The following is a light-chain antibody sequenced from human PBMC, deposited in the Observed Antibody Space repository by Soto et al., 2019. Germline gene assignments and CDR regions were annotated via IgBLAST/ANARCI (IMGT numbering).Light chain of an antibody. J-gene: IGKJ4*01. Sequence: DIRMTQSPSSLSAFVGDTVTITCQTGPPISAYLNWYQQKPGKAPTLLISAASTLQSGVPSRFSGSGKGAHVTLSISDLRPEDLSTYYCQQTYAAPLTVGGGTRVEI. CDR1: PPISAY. CDR3: QQTYAAPLT. CDR2: AAS. V-gene: IGKV1-39*01.